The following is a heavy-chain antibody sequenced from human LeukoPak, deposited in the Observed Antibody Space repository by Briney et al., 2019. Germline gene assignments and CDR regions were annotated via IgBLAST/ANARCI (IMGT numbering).Heavy chain of an antibody. V-gene: IGHV4-31*03. Sequence: KSSETLSLTCTVSGGSISSGGYYWSWIRQHPGKGLEWIGYIYYSGSTYYNPSLKSRVTISVDTSKNQFSLKLSSVTAADTAVYYCAREDRSQGYFDLWGRGTLVTVSS. CDR1: GGSISSGGYY. CDR2: IYYSGST. J-gene: IGHJ2*01. CDR3: AREDRSQGYFDL.